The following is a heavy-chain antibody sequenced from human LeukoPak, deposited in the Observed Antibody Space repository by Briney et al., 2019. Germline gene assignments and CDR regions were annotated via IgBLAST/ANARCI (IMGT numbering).Heavy chain of an antibody. CDR1: GFNFNTKW. CDR2: INQDGSEK. J-gene: IGHJ4*02. V-gene: IGHV3-7*01. CDR3: ADPPSDF. Sequence: GGSLRLSCATSGFNFNTKWMTWVRQAPGEGLEWVANINQDGSEKYHGDSVKGRFIISRDSAKRSLFLEMSSLRAEDTAVYYCADPPSDFWGQGTLVAVSS.